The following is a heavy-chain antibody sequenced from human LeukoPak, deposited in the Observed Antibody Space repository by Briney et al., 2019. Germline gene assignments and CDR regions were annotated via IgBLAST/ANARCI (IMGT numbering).Heavy chain of an antibody. Sequence: PSETLSLTCTVSGGSISSYYWSWIRQPPGKGLEWIGFIYYSGSTNYNPSLKSRVTISVDTSKNQFSLKLSSVTAADTAVYYCARASIVGATIRGNWFDPWGQGTLVTVSS. J-gene: IGHJ5*02. CDR2: IYYSGST. V-gene: IGHV4-59*12. D-gene: IGHD1-26*01. CDR1: GGSISSYY. CDR3: ARASIVGATIRGNWFDP.